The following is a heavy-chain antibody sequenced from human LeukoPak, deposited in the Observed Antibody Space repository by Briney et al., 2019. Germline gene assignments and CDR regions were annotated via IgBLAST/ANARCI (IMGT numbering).Heavy chain of an antibody. V-gene: IGHV3-30*03. CDR1: GLTFRNYG. J-gene: IGHJ4*02. Sequence: AGGSLRLSCVASGLTFRNYGMDWVRQAPGKRLEWVAIISYDGVNKYYTDSVKGRFTISRDNSKNTLYLQMNSLTTEDTAVYYCATLQYGSGSYYSGYGGQGTLVTVSS. D-gene: IGHD3-10*01. CDR2: ISYDGVNK. CDR3: ATLQYGSGSYYSGY.